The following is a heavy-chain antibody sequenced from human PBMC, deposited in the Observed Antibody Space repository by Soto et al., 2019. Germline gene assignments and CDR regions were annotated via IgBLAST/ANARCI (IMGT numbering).Heavy chain of an antibody. V-gene: IGHV3-74*01. D-gene: IGHD5-18*01. CDR3: ARGGGYTYVPQYD. CDR1: GFSFSGYW. CDR2: INGDGSST. Sequence: EVQLVESGGGLVQPGGSLRLSCATSGFSFSGYWIHWVRQAPGMRLVWVSHINGDGSSTNYANSVKGRFTISRDYAKNSLYLQMNSRRVEDTAVYYRARGGGYTYVPQYDWGQGTVVTVSS. J-gene: IGHJ4*02.